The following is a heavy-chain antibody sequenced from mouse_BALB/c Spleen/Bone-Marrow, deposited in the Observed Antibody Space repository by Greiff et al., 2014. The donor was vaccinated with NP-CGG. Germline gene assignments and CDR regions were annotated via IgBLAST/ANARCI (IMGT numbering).Heavy chain of an antibody. V-gene: IGHV14-3*02. Sequence: DVKLQESGAELVKPGASVKLSCTASGFNIKDTYMHWVKQRPEQGLEWIGRIDPANGNTKYDPKFQGKATITADTSSNTAYLQLSSLTSEVTAVYYCAMYYYGSSLFAYWGQGTLVTVSA. CDR1: GFNIKDTY. CDR3: AMYYYGSSLFAY. J-gene: IGHJ3*01. D-gene: IGHD1-1*01. CDR2: IDPANGNT.